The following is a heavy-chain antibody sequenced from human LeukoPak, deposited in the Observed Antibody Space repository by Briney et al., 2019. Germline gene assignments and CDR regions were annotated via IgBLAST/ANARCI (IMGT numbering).Heavy chain of an antibody. CDR3: ASSYDSGLFDY. CDR2: INHSGST. CDR1: GGSFSGYY. V-gene: IGHV4-34*01. J-gene: IGHJ4*02. D-gene: IGHD3-22*01. Sequence: SETLSLTCAVYGGSFSGYYWSWIRQPPGKGLEWIGEINHSGSTNYNPSLKSRVTISVDTSKNQFSLKLSSVTAADTAVYYCASSYDSGLFDYWGQGTLVTVSS.